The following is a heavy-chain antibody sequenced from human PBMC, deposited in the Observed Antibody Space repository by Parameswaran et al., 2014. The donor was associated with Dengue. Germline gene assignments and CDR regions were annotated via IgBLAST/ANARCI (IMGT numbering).Heavy chain of an antibody. Sequence: VRQMPGKGLEWMGIIYPGDSDTRYSPSFQGQVTISADKSISTAYLQWSSLKASDTAMYYCARQDGIAAAADYWGQGTLVTVSS. J-gene: IGHJ4*02. V-gene: IGHV5-51*01. CDR2: IYPGDSDT. D-gene: IGHD6-13*01. CDR3: ARQDGIAAAADY.